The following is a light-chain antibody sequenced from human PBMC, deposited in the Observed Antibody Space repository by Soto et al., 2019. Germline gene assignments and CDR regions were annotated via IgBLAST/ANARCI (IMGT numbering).Light chain of an antibody. Sequence: QSVLTQPASVSGSPGQSITISCTGTSSDVGDYNFVSWYQQLPGKAPKLMIYEVSHRPSGVSNRFSGSKSSNTASLTISGLLAEDEAHYYCSSHTSSSIWVFGGGTKLTVL. CDR2: EVS. J-gene: IGLJ3*02. CDR3: SSHTSSSIWV. CDR1: SSDVGDYNF. V-gene: IGLV2-14*03.